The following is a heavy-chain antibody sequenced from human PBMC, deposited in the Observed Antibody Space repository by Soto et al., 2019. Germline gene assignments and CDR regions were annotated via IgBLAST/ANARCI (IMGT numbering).Heavy chain of an antibody. CDR2: ITGSGGGT. CDR1: GFTFSNYA. CDR3: AKRPLTASGFDY. Sequence: EVQLLESGGGLVQPGGSLRLSCAASGFTFSNYAMTWVSQAPGKGLEWVSVITGSGGGTYFVDSVKGRFTISRDNSKNTVYLQMNSLRAEDTDVYYCAKRPLTASGFDYWGQGTLVTVSS. V-gene: IGHV3-23*01. D-gene: IGHD6-13*01. J-gene: IGHJ4*02.